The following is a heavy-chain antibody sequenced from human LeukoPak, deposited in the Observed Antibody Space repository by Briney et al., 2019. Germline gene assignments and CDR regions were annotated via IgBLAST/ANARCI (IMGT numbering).Heavy chain of an antibody. CDR1: DGAITGYY. V-gene: IGHV4-59*01. CDR3: ARGYSTSWTYYFVY. Sequence: SETLSLTCTVSDGAITGYYWGWIRQPPGKGLDWIGHLHFGGSTNYNPSLKSRVTISVDTSKNHFSLKLSSVTAADTAVYYCARGYSTSWTYYFVYWGQGALVTVSS. J-gene: IGHJ4*02. D-gene: IGHD6-13*01. CDR2: LHFGGST.